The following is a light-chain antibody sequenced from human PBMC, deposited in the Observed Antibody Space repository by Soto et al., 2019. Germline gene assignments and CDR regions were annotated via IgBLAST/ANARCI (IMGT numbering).Light chain of an antibody. CDR1: QGISRS. CDR3: QQAETFHIT. CDR2: AAS. V-gene: IGKV1D-12*01. J-gene: IGKJ5*01. Sequence: DIQRTQSRSSVSASVGDRVTSSCQSSQGISRSLAWYQQKAGXAAELLRYAASSWQSGVPSRFSGSGFGKDFTLTISSLQNEHSAIYYCQQAETFHITFGQGTRLEIK.